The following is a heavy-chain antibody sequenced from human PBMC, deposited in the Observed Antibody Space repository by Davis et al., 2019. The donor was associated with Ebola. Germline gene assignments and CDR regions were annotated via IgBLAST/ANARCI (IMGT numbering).Heavy chain of an antibody. D-gene: IGHD6-13*01. J-gene: IGHJ4*02. CDR3: ARGPAPSIAAAGIRDAPLGTYYFDY. V-gene: IGHV4-34*01. CDR2: FNHSGST. CDR1: GASFSGYY. Sequence: SEPLSPTCAVHGASFSGYYWSWIRQPPGKGLEWIGEFNHSGSTNYNPSLKSRVTISVDTSKNQFSLKLSSVTAADTAVYYCARGPAPSIAAAGIRDAPLGTYYFDYWGQGTLVTVSS.